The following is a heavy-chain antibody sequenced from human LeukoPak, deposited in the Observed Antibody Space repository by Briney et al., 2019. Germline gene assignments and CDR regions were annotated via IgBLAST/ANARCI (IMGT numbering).Heavy chain of an antibody. J-gene: IGHJ4*02. CDR1: GGSISSYY. CDR3: ARDDSFGRYDS. Sequence: PSEALSLTRTVSGGSISSYYWSWIRQPPGKGLEWVGYIFHSWATNYSPYLKSRSNMSVAEAKNQFSLRLRSVTAADTAVYYCARDDSFGRYDSWGQGIQVTVSS. V-gene: IGHV4-59*01. CDR2: IFHSWAT. D-gene: IGHD3-16*01.